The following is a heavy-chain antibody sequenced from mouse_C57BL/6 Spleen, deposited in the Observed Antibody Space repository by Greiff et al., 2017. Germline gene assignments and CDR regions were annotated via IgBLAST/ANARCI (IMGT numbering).Heavy chain of an antibody. CDR2: ISYDGSN. CDR1: GYSITSGYY. D-gene: IGHD2-4*01. CDR3: ARHDYEDYAMDY. V-gene: IGHV3-6*01. J-gene: IGHJ4*01. Sequence: ESGPGLVKPSQSLSLTCSVTGYSITSGYYWNWIRQFPGNKLEWMGYISYDGSNNYNPSLKNRISITRDTSKNQFFLKLNSVTTEDTATYYCARHDYEDYAMDYWGQGTSVTVSS.